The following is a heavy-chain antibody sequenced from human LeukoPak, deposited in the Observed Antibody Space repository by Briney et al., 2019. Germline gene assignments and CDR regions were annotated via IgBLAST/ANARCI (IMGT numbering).Heavy chain of an antibody. V-gene: IGHV3-30*03. D-gene: IGHD3-10*01. Sequence: GRSLRLSCAASGFTFSSYGMHWVRQAPGKGLEWVAVISYDGSNKYYADSVKGRFTISRDNSKNTLYLQMNSLRAEDTAVYYCARDPPSITRDPWWGQGTLVTVSS. CDR2: ISYDGSNK. CDR1: GFTFSSYG. CDR3: ARDPPSITRDPW. J-gene: IGHJ4*02.